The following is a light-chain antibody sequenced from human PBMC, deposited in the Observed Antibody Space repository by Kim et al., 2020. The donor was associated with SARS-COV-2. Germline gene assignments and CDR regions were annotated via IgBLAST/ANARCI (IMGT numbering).Light chain of an antibody. CDR3: LQHESRSWT. CDR2: DAS. V-gene: IGKV1-17*02. J-gene: IGKJ1*01. CDR1: QCIRTD. Sequence: ASVGDIVIITCRASQCIRTDLAWYQHKPGKAPKRLIYDASLLQTGVPARFSGSGLGTEFTLTISNLQPEDFATYYCLQHESRSWTFGQGTKVDIK.